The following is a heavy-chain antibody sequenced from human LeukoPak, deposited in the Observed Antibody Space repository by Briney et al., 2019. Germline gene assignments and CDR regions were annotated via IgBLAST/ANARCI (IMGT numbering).Heavy chain of an antibody. J-gene: IGHJ3*02. Sequence: GGSLRLSCAASGFTFSSYWMHWVRQAPGKGLVWVSRINSDGSSTSYADSVKGRFTISRDNAKNTPYLQMNSLRAEDTAVYYCASYGDHDAFDIWGQGTMVTVSS. CDR3: ASYGDHDAFDI. V-gene: IGHV3-74*01. CDR2: INSDGSST. CDR1: GFTFSSYW. D-gene: IGHD4-17*01.